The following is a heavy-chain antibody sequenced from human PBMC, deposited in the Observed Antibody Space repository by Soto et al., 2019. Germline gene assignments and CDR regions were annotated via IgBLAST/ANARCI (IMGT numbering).Heavy chain of an antibody. J-gene: IGHJ6*02. Sequence: PGGSLRLSCEAWGFNFGRHGVHWVRQAPCRGLEWVAVIWSDASKEYYADSVKGRLTISRDNSKNTVSLQMNSLRSEDTAVYYCARDHVWPGNGLDVWGQRNTVAVSS. CDR1: GFNFGRHG. CDR3: ARDHVWPGNGLDV. CDR2: IWSDASKE. V-gene: IGHV3-33*08. D-gene: IGHD3-3*02.